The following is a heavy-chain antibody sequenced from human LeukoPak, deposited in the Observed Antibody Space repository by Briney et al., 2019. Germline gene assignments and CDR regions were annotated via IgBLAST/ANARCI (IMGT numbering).Heavy chain of an antibody. CDR1: GFTFGAYY. CDR2: MKQGGSEK. CDR3: ARTSGIAVAAIWISYFDY. J-gene: IGHJ4*02. V-gene: IGHV3-7*03. D-gene: IGHD6-19*01. Sequence: PGESLRLSCAASGFTFGAYYMTWVRQAPGKGLEWVANMKQGGSEKYYVDSVKGRFTISRDNANNSLYLQMNSLRAEDTAVYYCARTSGIAVAAIWISYFDYWGQGTLVTVSS.